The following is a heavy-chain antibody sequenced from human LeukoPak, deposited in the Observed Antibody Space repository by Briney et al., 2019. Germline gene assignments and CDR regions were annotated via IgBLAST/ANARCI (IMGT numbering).Heavy chain of an antibody. Sequence: PSETLPLTCTVSGGSISTDYWSWIRQAPGKGLEWIGHIYNSGSTNYNPCLKSRVSISVDTSKNQFSLKVTSVTTADTAVYYCARRFGYTYGRFDYWGQGTLVTVSS. CDR2: IYNSGST. CDR1: GGSISTDY. D-gene: IGHD5-18*01. J-gene: IGHJ4*02. V-gene: IGHV4-59*01. CDR3: ARRFGYTYGRFDY.